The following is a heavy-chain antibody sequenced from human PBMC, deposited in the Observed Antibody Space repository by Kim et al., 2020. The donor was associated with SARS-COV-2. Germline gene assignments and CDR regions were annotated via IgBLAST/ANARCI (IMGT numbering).Heavy chain of an antibody. J-gene: IGHJ6*02. CDR1: GFTFDDYA. CDR3: AKEYGSGSWYYYYGVVV. V-gene: IGHV3-9*01. Sequence: GGSLRLSCAASGFTFDDYAMHWVRQAPGKGLEWVSGISWNSGSIGYADSVKGRFTISRDNAKNSLYLQMNSLRAEDTALYYCAKEYGSGSWYYYYGVVVWGQGATVTVSS. CDR2: ISWNSGSI. D-gene: IGHD3-10*01.